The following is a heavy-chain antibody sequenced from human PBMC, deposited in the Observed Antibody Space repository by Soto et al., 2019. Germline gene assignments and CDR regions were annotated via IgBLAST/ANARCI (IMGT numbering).Heavy chain of an antibody. Sequence: GASVKVSCKASGYTFTSYGISWVRQAPGQGLEWMGWISAYNGNTNYAQKLQGRVTMTTDTSTSTAYMELRSLRSDDTAVYYCARDGGRYSSSWLSGETFDPWGQGTPVTVSS. J-gene: IGHJ5*02. CDR1: GYTFTSYG. CDR2: ISAYNGNT. V-gene: IGHV1-18*01. CDR3: ARDGGRYSSSWLSGETFDP. D-gene: IGHD6-13*01.